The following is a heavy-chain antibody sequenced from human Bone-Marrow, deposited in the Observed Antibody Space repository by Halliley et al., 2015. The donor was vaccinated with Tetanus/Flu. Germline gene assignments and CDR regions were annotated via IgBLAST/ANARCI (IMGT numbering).Heavy chain of an antibody. V-gene: IGHV3-48*02. D-gene: IGHD2-15*01. CDR3: ARTQGYSDS. Sequence: GLESISYNSRDSSAIVYTDSVQGRFSISRDNANKTPFLQMNSLRDDDTAVYYCARTQGYSDSWGQGTLVTVS. J-gene: IGHJ4*02. CDR2: NSRDSSAI.